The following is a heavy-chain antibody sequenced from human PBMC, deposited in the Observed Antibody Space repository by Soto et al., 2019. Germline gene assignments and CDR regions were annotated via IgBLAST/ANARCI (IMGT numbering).Heavy chain of an antibody. D-gene: IGHD6-19*01. CDR1: GYTFTGYY. CDR2: INPNSGGT. V-gene: IGHV1-2*04. Sequence: ASVKVSCKASGYTFTGYYMHWVRQAPGQGLEWMGWINPNSGGTNYAQKFQGWVTMTRDTSISTAYMELSRLRSDDTAVYYCARGRGAVAGTYSDYWGRGTLVTVSS. J-gene: IGHJ4*02. CDR3: ARGRGAVAGTYSDY.